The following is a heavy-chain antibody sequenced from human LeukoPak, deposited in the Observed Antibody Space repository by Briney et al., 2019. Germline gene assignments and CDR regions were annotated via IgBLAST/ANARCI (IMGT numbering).Heavy chain of an antibody. D-gene: IGHD2-15*01. CDR2: ISYDGSNK. CDR3: ARDFKPRYCSGGSCYPPFGMDV. V-gene: IGHV3-30-3*01. CDR1: GFTFSSYA. J-gene: IGHJ6*02. Sequence: GGSLRLSCAASGFTFSSYAMHWVRQAPGKGLEWVAVISYDGSNKYYADSVKGRFTISRDNSKNTLYLQMNSLRAEDTAVYYCARDFKPRYCSGGSCYPPFGMDVWGQGTTVTVSS.